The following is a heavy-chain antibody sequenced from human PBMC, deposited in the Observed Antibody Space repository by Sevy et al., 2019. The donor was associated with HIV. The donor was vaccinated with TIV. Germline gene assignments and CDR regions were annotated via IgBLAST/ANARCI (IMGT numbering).Heavy chain of an antibody. J-gene: IGHJ4*02. CDR1: GFTFSSYA. Sequence: GGSLRLSCAASGFTFSSYAMSWVRQAPGKGLEWVSAIRGSGGSTYYADSVKGRFTISRDNSKNTLYLQMNRLRAEDTAVYYCAKDPPPGGNGYWGQGTLVTVSS. CDR2: IRGSGGST. D-gene: IGHD3-16*01. V-gene: IGHV3-23*01. CDR3: AKDPPPGGNGY.